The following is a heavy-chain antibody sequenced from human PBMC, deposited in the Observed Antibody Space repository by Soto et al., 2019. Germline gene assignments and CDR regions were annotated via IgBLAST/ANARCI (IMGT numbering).Heavy chain of an antibody. CDR2: ISSSSSTI. D-gene: IGHD3-10*01. V-gene: IGHV3-48*01. CDR1: GFTFSTYS. Sequence: GGSLRLSCAASGFTFSTYSMNWVRQAPGKGLEWVSYISSSSSTIFYTDSVKGRFTVSRDNAKNSLYLQMNSLRAEDTAVYYCAKGGWFGELTLFDYWGQGTLVTVSS. J-gene: IGHJ4*02. CDR3: AKGGWFGELTLFDY.